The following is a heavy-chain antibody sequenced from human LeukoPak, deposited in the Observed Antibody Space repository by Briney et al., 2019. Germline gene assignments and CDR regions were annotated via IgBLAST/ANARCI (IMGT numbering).Heavy chain of an antibody. Sequence: IPSETLSLTCTVSGGSISSYYWSWIRQPPGKGLEWIGYIYYSGSTNYNPSLKSRVTISVDTSKNQFSLKLSSVTAADTAVYYCARVAATVAPWYYYYYMDVWGKGTTVTVSS. CDR3: ARVAATVAPWYYYYYMDV. D-gene: IGHD4-23*01. CDR1: GGSISSYY. J-gene: IGHJ6*03. CDR2: IYYSGST. V-gene: IGHV4-59*01.